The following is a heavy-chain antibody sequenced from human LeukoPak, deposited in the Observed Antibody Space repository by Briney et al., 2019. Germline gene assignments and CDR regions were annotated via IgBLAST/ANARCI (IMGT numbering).Heavy chain of an antibody. D-gene: IGHD2-21*01. CDR1: GFSFCDHY. CDR3: TRAPDYGDPD. Sequence: PGGSLRLSCTASGFSFCDHYMTWIPQAPGKGLEWISYITSSGRSTDYADSVKGRFIISRDNAMNSLFLQMSSLRVDDTAVYYCTRAPDYGDPDWGQGTLVTVSS. CDR2: ITSSGRST. V-gene: IGHV3-11*01. J-gene: IGHJ4*02.